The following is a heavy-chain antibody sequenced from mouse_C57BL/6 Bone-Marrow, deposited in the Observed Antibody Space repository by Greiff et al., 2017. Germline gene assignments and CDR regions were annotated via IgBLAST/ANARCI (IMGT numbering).Heavy chain of an antibody. CDR3: ATRSQFITTDEGFAY. V-gene: IGHV1-81*01. CDR2: IYPRSGNT. D-gene: IGHD1-1*01. CDR1: GYTFTSYG. J-gene: IGHJ3*01. Sequence: VQLQQSGAELARPGASVKLSCKASGYTFTSYGISWVKQRTGQGLEWIGEIYPRSGNTYYNEKFKGKATLTADKSSSTAYMELRSLTSEDSAVYFCATRSQFITTDEGFAYWGQGTLVTVSA.